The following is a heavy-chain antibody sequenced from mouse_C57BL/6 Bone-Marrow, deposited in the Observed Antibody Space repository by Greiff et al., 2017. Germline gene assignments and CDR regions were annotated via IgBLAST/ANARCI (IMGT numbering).Heavy chain of an antibody. J-gene: IGHJ3*01. CDR3: ASGGFMVTAY. CDR1: GYTFTSYW. CDR2: IDPSDGDT. Sequence: QVQLQQPGPELVRPGSSVKLSCNASGYTFTSYWMHWVKQRPLQGLEWIGNIDPSDGDTNYNQKFKDKATFTVDKSSSTADMQLSSLTAEDSAVYYCASGGFMVTAYWGQGTLVTVSA. D-gene: IGHD2-2*01. V-gene: IGHV1-52*01.